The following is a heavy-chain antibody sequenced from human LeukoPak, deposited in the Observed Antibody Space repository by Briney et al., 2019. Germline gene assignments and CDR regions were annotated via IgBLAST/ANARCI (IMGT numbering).Heavy chain of an antibody. CDR1: GGSISGGGYY. CDR3: ARTRYYYNSRSYGAPYYFGY. J-gene: IGHJ4*02. V-gene: IGHV4-61*02. D-gene: IGHD3-10*01. CDR2: IYTSGNT. Sequence: SQTLSLTCTVSGGSISGGGYYWSWIRQPAGKGLEWIGRIYTSGNTNYNPSLKSRATISVDTSKNQFSLKLSSVTAADTAVYYCARTRYYYNSRSYGAPYYFGYWGQGTLVTVSS.